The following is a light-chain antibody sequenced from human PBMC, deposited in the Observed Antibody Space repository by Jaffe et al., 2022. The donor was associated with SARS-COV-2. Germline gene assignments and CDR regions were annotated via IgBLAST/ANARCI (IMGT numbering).Light chain of an antibody. V-gene: IGKV3-20*01. CDR1: QTVLSNY. CDR3: QQYGDSQPYT. Sequence: EVVLTQSPGTLSLSPGERATLSCRASQTVLSNYLAWYQQKPGQAPRLLIYGASFRATGVPDRFSGSGSGTDFTLTISRLEPEDFSVYYCQQYGDSQPYTFGQGTKLDIK. J-gene: IGKJ2*01. CDR2: GAS.